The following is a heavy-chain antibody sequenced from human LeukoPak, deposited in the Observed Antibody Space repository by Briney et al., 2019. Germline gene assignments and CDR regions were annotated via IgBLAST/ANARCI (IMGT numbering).Heavy chain of an antibody. J-gene: IGHJ4*02. CDR1: GGSFSGYC. CDR2: INHSGSS. D-gene: IGHD6-19*01. V-gene: IGHV4-34*01. CDR3: ARRNPSSGWPFDY. Sequence: ASETLSLTCAVYGGSFSGYCWTWIRQPPGKGLEWIGEINHSGSSNYSPSLKGRVTISVDTSKNQFSLKLSSVTAADTAVYYCARRNPSSGWPFDYWGQGTLVTVSS.